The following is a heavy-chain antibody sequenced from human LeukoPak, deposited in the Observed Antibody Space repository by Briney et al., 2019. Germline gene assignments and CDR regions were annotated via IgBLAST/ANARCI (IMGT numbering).Heavy chain of an antibody. CDR2: ISGSGGST. V-gene: IGHV3-23*01. CDR3: AIIPRLLWFGELYTDDAFDI. Sequence: GGSLRLSCAASGFTFSSYAMSWVRQAPGKGLEWVSAISGSGGSTYYADSVKGRFTISRDNSKNTLYLQMNSLRAEDTAVYYCAIIPRLLWFGELYTDDAFDIWGQGTMVTVSS. D-gene: IGHD3-10*01. CDR1: GFTFSSYA. J-gene: IGHJ3*02.